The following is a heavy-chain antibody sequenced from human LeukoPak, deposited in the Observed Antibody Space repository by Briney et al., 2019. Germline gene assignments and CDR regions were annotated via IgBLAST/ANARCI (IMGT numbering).Heavy chain of an antibody. V-gene: IGHV3-11*03. CDR2: ISSSSGSST. D-gene: IGHD3-10*01. Sequence: GGSLRLSCAASGFTFSDYYMSWVRQAPGKGLVWISYISSSSGSSTKYADSVKGRSSISKDNAKNSLYLQMSSLEAEATAVYYRARPGMDYCIEFWGQGTLVTVSS. CDR1: GFTFSDYY. J-gene: IGHJ4*02. CDR3: ARPGMDYCIEF.